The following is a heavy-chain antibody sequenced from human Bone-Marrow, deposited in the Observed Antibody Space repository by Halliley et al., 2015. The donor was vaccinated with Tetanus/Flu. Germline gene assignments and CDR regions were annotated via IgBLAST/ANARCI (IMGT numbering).Heavy chain of an antibody. V-gene: IGHV1-18*01. CDR2: INTYNANT. CDR1: GYTFISYG. J-gene: IGHJ5*02. Sequence: QLVQSGAEVRKPGASVKVSCKASGYTFISYGISWVRQAPGQGLEWMGWINTYNANTNSAQNLQGRITMTTDTSTSTAYMELRSLGSDDPAVYYCAGERSSTMPPADWGDPWGQGTLVTVSS. D-gene: IGHD2-2*01. CDR3: AGERSSTMPPADWGDP.